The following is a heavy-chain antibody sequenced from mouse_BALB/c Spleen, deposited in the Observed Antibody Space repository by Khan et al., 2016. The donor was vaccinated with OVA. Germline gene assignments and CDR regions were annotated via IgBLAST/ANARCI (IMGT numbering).Heavy chain of an antibody. CDR1: GFSLTNYG. V-gene: IGHV2-6-1*01. CDR2: IWSDGST. Sequence: VQLKESGPGLVAPSQSLSITCTISGFSLTNYGIHWVRQPPGKGLEWLVVIWSDGSTTYNSALKSRLTISKDNSKSQVFLKMNNLQTDDTAMYFCARHPYYHYNIMDYWGQGTSVTVSS. D-gene: IGHD2-10*01. CDR3: ARHPYYHYNIMDY. J-gene: IGHJ4*01.